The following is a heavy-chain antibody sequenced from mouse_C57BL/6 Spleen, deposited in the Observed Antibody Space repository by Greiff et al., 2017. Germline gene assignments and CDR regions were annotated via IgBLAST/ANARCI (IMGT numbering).Heavy chain of an antibody. J-gene: IGHJ4*01. D-gene: IGHD2-1*01. CDR2: IYPGSGST. Sequence: QVQLKQPGAELVKPGASVKMSCKASGYTFTSYWITWVKQRPGQGLEWIGDIYPGSGSTNYNEKFKSKATLTVDTSSSTAYMQLSSLTSEDSAVYYCARGNYGNYVNYYAMDYWGQGTSVTVSS. CDR3: ARGNYGNYVNYYAMDY. CDR1: GYTFTSYW. V-gene: IGHV1-55*01.